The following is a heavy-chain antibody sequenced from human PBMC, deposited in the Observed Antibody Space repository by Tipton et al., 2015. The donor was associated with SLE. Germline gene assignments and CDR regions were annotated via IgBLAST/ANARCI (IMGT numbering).Heavy chain of an antibody. V-gene: IGHV4-34*01. Sequence: TLSLTCAVYGGSFSGYYWSWIRQPPGKGPEWIGEINHSGSTNYNPSLKSRVTISVDTSKNQFSLKLSSVTAADTAVYYCARDCGGSDAFDIWGQGTMVTVSS. J-gene: IGHJ3*02. CDR1: GGSFSGYY. CDR2: INHSGST. D-gene: IGHD2-21*01. CDR3: ARDCGGSDAFDI.